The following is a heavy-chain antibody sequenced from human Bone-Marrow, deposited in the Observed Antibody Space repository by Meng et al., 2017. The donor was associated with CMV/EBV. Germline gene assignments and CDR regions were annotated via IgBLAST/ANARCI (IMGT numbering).Heavy chain of an antibody. V-gene: IGHV4-59*01. CDR1: GGSISSSY. CDR2: MYYSGST. D-gene: IGHD3-10*01. CDR3: ARLRGSGTYYKVGFDY. J-gene: IGHJ4*02. Sequence: GSLRLSCTVSGGSISSSYWSWIRQPPGEGLECIGYMYYSGSTNYNPSLKSRVTISVDTSNNQFSLKLSSVTAADTAVYYCARLRGSGTYYKVGFDYWGQGTLVTVSS.